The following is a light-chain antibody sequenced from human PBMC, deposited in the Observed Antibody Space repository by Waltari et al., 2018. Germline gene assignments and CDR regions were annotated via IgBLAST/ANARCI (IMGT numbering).Light chain of an antibody. CDR1: QSVSSRH. CDR2: AAS. CDR3: QQYDSSTKYI. V-gene: IGKV3-20*01. Sequence: EIVLTQSPDTLSLSPGERATLSCRASQSVSSRHLAWYQQKPGQPPRLVMYAASSRATGIPDRFSGSGFGTDFTLTISRLESEDFAVYYCQQYDSSTKYIFGQGTKLEI. J-gene: IGKJ2*01.